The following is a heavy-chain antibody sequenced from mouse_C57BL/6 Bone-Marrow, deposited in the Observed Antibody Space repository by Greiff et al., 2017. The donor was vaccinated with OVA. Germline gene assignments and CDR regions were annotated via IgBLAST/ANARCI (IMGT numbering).Heavy chain of an antibody. CDR2: SRNKANDYTT. CDR1: GFTFSDFY. J-gene: IGHJ4*01. D-gene: IGHD2-4*01. CDR3: ARDAIYYDASMDY. V-gene: IGHV7-1*01. Sequence: EVQGVESGGGLVQSGRSLRLSCATSGFTFSDFYMEWVRQAPGKGLEWIAASRNKANDYTTEYSASVKGRFIVSRDTSQSILYLQMNSLRAEDTAIYYCARDAIYYDASMDYWGQGTSVTVSS.